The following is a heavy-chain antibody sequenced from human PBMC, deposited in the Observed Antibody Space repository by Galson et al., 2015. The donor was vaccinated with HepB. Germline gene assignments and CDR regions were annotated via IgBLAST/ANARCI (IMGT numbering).Heavy chain of an antibody. V-gene: IGHV3-33*08. Sequence: SLRLSCAASGFTFGSHDMHWVRQAPGKGLEWVAVIWYDGSNKYYADSVKGRFTISRDNSKNTLYLQMNSLRAEDTAVYYCARVDGCSGGSCYAFDIWGQGTMVTVSS. CDR3: ARVDGCSGGSCYAFDI. D-gene: IGHD2-15*01. CDR2: IWYDGSNK. CDR1: GFTFGSHD. J-gene: IGHJ3*02.